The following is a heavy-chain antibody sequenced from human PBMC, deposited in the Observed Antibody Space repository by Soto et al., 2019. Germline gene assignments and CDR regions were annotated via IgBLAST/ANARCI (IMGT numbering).Heavy chain of an antibody. Sequence: QVQIQESGPGLVKPSGTLSLTCAVSGGSISSDNWWSWVRQPPGKGLEWIGEIYHSGRTKHNPSHKKHLNIPADKAKNQVTLQQNSVTAADTALYYCSKEQDSGWGIDPWGQGTLVTVSS. J-gene: IGHJ5*02. CDR2: IYHSGRT. CDR1: GGSISSDNW. D-gene: IGHD6-19*01. CDR3: SKEQDSGWGIDP. V-gene: IGHV4-4*02.